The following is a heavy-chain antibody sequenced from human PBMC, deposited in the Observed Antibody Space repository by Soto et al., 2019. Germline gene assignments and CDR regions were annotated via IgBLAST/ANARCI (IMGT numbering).Heavy chain of an antibody. V-gene: IGHV1-3*01. CDR2: INAGNGNT. CDR1: GYTFTSYA. J-gene: IGHJ6*02. Sequence: QDQLVQSGAEVKKPGASVKVSCKASGYTFTSYAMHWVRQAPGQRLEWMGWINAGNGNTKYSQKFQGRVTITRDTSASTAYMELSSLRSEDTAVYYCARGDFYYYYYGMDVWGQGTTVTVSS. CDR3: ARGDFYYYYYGMDV.